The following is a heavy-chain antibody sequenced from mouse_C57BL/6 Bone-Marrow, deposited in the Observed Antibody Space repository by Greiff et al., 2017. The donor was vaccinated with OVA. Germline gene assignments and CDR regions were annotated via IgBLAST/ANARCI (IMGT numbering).Heavy chain of an antibody. J-gene: IGHJ2*01. CDR3: TTKGVFDY. CDR1: GFNIKDDH. V-gene: IGHV14-4*01. CDR2: NYPGNGDT. Sequence: VQLQQSGAELVRPGASVKLFCTASGFNIKDDHMHWVKQKPEQGLEWNWWNYPGNGDTEYASKFQGKATITADTSSNTAYLQRSSPASEDTAVYYCTTKGVFDYWGQGTTLTVSS.